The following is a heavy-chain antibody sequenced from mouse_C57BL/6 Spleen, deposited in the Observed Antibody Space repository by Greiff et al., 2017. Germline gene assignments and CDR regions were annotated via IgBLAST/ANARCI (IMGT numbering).Heavy chain of an antibody. CDR2: INPYNGGT. CDR1: GYTFTDYY. V-gene: IGHV1-19*01. Sequence: EVQLQQSGPVLVKPGASVKMSCKASGYTFTDYYMNWVKQSHGKSLEWIGVINPYNGGTSYNQKFKGKATLTVDKSSSTAYMELNSLTSEDSAVYYCARKGDYDYDWYFDVWGTGTTVTVSS. D-gene: IGHD2-4*01. CDR3: ARKGDYDYDWYFDV. J-gene: IGHJ1*03.